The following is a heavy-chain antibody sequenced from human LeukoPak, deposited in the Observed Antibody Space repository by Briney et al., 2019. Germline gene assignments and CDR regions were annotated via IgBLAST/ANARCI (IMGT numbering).Heavy chain of an antibody. J-gene: IGHJ4*02. CDR3: ARDSPGRYFGY. CDR2: IYHSGST. D-gene: IGHD1-26*01. CDR1: GGSISSSNR. Sequence: SETLSLTCAVSGGSISSSNRWSWVRQPPGKGLEWIGEIYHSGSTNYNPSLKSRVTISVDKSKNQFSLRLSSVTAADTAVYYCARDSPGRYFGYWGQGTLVTVSS. V-gene: IGHV4-4*02.